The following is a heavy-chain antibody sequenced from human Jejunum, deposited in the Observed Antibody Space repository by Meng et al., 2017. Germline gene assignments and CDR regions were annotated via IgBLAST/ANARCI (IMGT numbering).Heavy chain of an antibody. V-gene: IGHV4-34*01. CDR1: GGSFSGHY. CDR2: INDSGST. D-gene: IGHD3-3*01. Sequence: QVQLTQGGAGLLKPSETLSLPCSVYGGSFSGHYWTWIRQPPGKGLEWIGEINDSGSTHYNPSLGSRVTISVDTSKSQFSLKLISVTAADTGVYYCVDSKWSANYWGQGTLVTVSS. J-gene: IGHJ4*02. CDR3: VDSKWSANY.